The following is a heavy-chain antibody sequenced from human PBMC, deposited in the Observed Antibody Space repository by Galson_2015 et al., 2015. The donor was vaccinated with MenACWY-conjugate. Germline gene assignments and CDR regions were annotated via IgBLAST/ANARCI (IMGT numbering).Heavy chain of an antibody. V-gene: IGHV4-59*08. D-gene: IGHD2-15*01. J-gene: IGHJ4*02. Sequence: SETLSLTCTVSGGSISSHYWSWFRQPPGKGLEWIAYIRDTGGLKDNPSLKSRVTMSADKSNNQFSLSLISVTAADTAVYYCARIPTWGASGGYCDYWGQG. CDR2: IRDTGGL. CDR1: GGSISSHY. CDR3: ARIPTWGASGGYCDY.